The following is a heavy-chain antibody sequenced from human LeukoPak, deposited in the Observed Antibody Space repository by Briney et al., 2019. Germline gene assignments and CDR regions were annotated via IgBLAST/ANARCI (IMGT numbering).Heavy chain of an antibody. J-gene: IGHJ6*03. D-gene: IGHD6-6*01. CDR1: GGSISSGSYY. CDR3: ARGQQLVTPYYYYYMDV. V-gene: IGHV4-61*02. CDR2: IYTSGST. Sequence: SETLSLTCTVSGGSISSGSYYWSWIRQPAGKGLEWIGRIYTSGSTNYNPSLKSRVTISVDTSKNQFSLKLSSVTAADTAVYYCARGQQLVTPYYYYYMDVWGKGTTVTVSS.